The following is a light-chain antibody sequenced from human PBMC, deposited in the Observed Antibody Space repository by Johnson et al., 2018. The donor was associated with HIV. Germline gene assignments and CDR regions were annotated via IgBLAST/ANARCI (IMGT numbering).Light chain of an antibody. J-gene: IGLJ1*01. Sequence: QSVLTQPPSVSAAPGQKVTISCSGSSSNIGNNYVSWYQQLPGTAPKLLIYDNNKRPSGIPDRFSGSKSGTSATLAITGLQTWDDADYYCGTWDSSLSAYVFGTGTKVTVL. CDR2: DNN. V-gene: IGLV1-51*01. CDR1: SSNIGNNY. CDR3: GTWDSSLSAYV.